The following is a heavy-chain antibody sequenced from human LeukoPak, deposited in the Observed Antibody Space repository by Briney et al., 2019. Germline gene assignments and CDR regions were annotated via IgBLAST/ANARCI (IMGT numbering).Heavy chain of an antibody. Sequence: PGGSLRLSCATSGFTFSSYAMSWVRQAPGKGLEWVALISYDGSEQHYADSVKGRFAISRDSPKNTLYLQMNTLRPEDTAVYYCARERTGFYAEYWGQGTLVTVSS. CDR1: GFTFSSYA. V-gene: IGHV3-30*09. CDR2: ISYDGSEQ. D-gene: IGHD3/OR15-3a*01. J-gene: IGHJ4*02. CDR3: ARERTGFYAEY.